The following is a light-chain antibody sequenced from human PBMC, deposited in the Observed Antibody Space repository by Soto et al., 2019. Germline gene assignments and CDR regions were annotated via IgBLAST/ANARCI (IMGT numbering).Light chain of an antibody. V-gene: IGLV1-44*01. CDR3: AAWDDSLNGDV. J-gene: IGLJ1*01. Sequence: QSVLTQPPSASATPGQRVTISCSGSSSNIGGNTVNWYQQLPGTAPKLLIYSNNQRPSGVPDRFSGSKSGTSASLAISGLQSEDEADYYCAAWDDSLNGDVFGTGTKLTVL. CDR2: SNN. CDR1: SSNIGGNT.